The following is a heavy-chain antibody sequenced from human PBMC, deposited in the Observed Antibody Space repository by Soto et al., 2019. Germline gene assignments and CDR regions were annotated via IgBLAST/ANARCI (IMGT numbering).Heavy chain of an antibody. CDR1: GGTFSSYA. J-gene: IGHJ3*02. D-gene: IGHD3-22*01. Sequence: ASVKVSCKASGGTFSSYAISWVRQAPGQGLEWMGGIIPIFGTANYAQKFQGRVTITADKSTSTAYMELSSLRSEDTAVYYCAIYYDSSGYYPLGAFDIWGQGTMVTVSS. CDR2: IIPIFGTA. V-gene: IGHV1-69*06. CDR3: AIYYDSSGYYPLGAFDI.